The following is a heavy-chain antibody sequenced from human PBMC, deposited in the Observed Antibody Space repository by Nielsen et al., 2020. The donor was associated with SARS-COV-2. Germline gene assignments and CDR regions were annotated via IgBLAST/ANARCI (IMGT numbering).Heavy chain of an antibody. Sequence: SETLSLTCAVYGGPFSDSYWSWIRQPPGKGLEWIGEIYPGGSANYIPSLKSRVTISVDTSKNQFSLKVSSVTSADTAVYYCARGRLGITMTVILMTGAEHFFDSWGQGTLVTVSS. V-gene: IGHV4-34*01. D-gene: IGHD3-22*01. J-gene: IGHJ4*02. CDR3: ARGRLGITMTVILMTGAEHFFDS. CDR1: GGPFSDSY. CDR2: IYPGGSA.